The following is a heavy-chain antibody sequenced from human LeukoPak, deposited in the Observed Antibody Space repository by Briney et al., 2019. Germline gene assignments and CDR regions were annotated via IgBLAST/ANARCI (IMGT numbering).Heavy chain of an antibody. CDR1: GYTFSDYY. V-gene: IGHV1-18*04. CDR3: ARDHRWAVTTTGYYYGMDV. CDR2: ISAYNGNT. J-gene: IGHJ6*02. D-gene: IGHD3-9*01. Sequence: ASVKVSCKASGYTFSDYYMHWVRQAPGQGLEWLGWISAYNGNTNYAQKLQGRVTMTTDTSTSTAYMELRSLRSDDTAVYYCARDHRWAVTTTGYYYGMDVWGQGTTVTVSS.